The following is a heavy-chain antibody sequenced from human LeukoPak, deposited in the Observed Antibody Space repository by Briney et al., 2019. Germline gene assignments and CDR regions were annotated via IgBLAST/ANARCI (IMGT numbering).Heavy chain of an antibody. D-gene: IGHD3-22*01. CDR1: GVSISSYY. CDR2: IYYSGST. CDR3: ARGGEYYYDSSGYFF. Sequence: SETLSLTCTVSGVSISSYYWSWIRQPPGKGLEWIGYIYYSGSTNYNPSLKSRVTISVDTSKNQFSLKLSSVTAADTAVYYCARGGEYYYDSSGYFFWGQGTLVTVSS. V-gene: IGHV4-59*01. J-gene: IGHJ4*02.